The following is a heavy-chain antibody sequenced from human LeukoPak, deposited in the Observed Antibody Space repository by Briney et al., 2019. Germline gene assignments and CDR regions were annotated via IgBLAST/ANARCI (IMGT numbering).Heavy chain of an antibody. Sequence: SSETLSLTCTVSGYSISSGYYWGWIRQPPGKGLEWIGEINHSGSTNYNPSLKSRVTISVDTSKNQFSLKLSSVTAADTAVYYCARVFRVGTPRSLYYYYYYMDVWGKGTTVTVSS. CDR1: GYSISSGYY. D-gene: IGHD1-1*01. J-gene: IGHJ6*03. CDR2: INHSGST. V-gene: IGHV4-38-2*02. CDR3: ARVFRVGTPRSLYYYYYYMDV.